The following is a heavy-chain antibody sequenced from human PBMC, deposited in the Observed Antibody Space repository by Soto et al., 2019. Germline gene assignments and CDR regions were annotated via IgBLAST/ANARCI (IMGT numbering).Heavy chain of an antibody. Sequence: GGSLRLSCAASGFTFSSYGMHWVRQAPGKGLEWVAVIWYDGSNKYYADSVKGRFTISRDNSKNTLYLQMNSLRAEDTAVYYCARDPPYGDYDYYYYGMDVWGQGTTVTVS. CDR2: IWYDGSNK. CDR3: ARDPPYGDYDYYYYGMDV. D-gene: IGHD4-17*01. V-gene: IGHV3-33*01. CDR1: GFTFSSYG. J-gene: IGHJ6*02.